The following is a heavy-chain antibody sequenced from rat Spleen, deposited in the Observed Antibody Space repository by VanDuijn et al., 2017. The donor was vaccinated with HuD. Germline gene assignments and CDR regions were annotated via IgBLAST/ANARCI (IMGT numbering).Heavy chain of an antibody. Sequence: QVQLKESGPGLVKPSETLSLTCTVSGFSLTSYHVSWVRQPPGKGLEWMGVIWGDGSTDYNSAIKSRLSISRDTSKSQVFLKMNSLQTEDTATYYCARDGGELGYWGQGIMVTVSS. CDR3: ARDGGELGY. D-gene: IGHD4-3*01. J-gene: IGHJ2*01. CDR2: IWGDGST. V-gene: IGHV2-32*01. CDR1: GFSLTSYH.